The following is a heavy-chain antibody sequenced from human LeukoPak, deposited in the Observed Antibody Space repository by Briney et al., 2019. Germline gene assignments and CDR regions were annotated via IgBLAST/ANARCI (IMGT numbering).Heavy chain of an antibody. CDR3: ARRDSSRACLDV. J-gene: IGHJ6*04. CDR1: GGSISSGGYS. Sequence: SETLSLTCAVSGGSISSGGYSWSWIRQPPGKGLEWIGYIYHSGSTYYNLSLKSRVTISVDRSKNQFSLKLSSVTAADTAVYYCARRDSSRACLDVWGKGTTVTVSS. D-gene: IGHD6-13*01. V-gene: IGHV4-30-2*01. CDR2: IYHSGST.